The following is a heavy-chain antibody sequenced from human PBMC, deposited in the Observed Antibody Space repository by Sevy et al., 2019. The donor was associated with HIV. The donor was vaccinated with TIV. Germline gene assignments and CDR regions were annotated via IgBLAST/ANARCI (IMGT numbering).Heavy chain of an antibody. J-gene: IGHJ6*02. V-gene: IGHV3-11*01. CDR2: ITSNGNTI. CDR1: GFIFSDRY. CDR3: ASSLLVDGRWGPPYGMDV. Sequence: GGSLRLSCAASGFIFSDRYMNWIRQAPGKGLEWIAYITSNGNTIYYADSVKGRFTISRYNAKNSLFLQMNSLRAEDTAVYYCASSLLVDGRWGPPYGMDVWGQGTTVTVSS. D-gene: IGHD3-16*01.